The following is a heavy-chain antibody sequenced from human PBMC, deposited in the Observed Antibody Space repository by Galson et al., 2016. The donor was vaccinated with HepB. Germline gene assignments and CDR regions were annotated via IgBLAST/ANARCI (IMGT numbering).Heavy chain of an antibody. J-gene: IGHJ4*02. CDR2: MHYSGSK. CDR1: GYPITSGYH. V-gene: IGHV4-38-2*02. CDR3: ARRQRGYVDN. Sequence: SETLSLTCTVSGYPITSGYHWGWIRQPPGKGLEWIGSMHYSGSKYYNASLKSRLTISVHTSKNQFSLNLTSVTAADTAVYYCARRQRGYVDNWGQGTLVTVSS.